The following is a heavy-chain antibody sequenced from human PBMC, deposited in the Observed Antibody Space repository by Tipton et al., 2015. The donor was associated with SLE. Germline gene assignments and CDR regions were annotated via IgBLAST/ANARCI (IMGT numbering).Heavy chain of an antibody. J-gene: IGHJ4*02. CDR2: ISYDGSNK. D-gene: IGHD3-10*01. V-gene: IGHV3-30*04. CDR1: GFTFSSYA. Sequence: SLRLSCAASGFTFSSYAMHWVRQAPGKGLEWVAVISYDGSNKYYADSVKGRFTTSRDNSKNTLYLQMNSLRAEDTAVYYCATELLWFGEFWGQGTLVTVSS. CDR3: ATELLWFGEF.